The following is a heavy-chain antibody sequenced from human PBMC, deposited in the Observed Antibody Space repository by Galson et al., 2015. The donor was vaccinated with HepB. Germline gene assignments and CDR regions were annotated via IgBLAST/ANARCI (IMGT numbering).Heavy chain of an antibody. CDR2: IRRNTNGGTA. D-gene: IGHD3-3*01. V-gene: IGHV3-49*03. Sequence: SLRLSCAASGFIFADYAVSWFRQAPGRGLEWVAFIRRNTNGGTAEYAASVNDRFTISRDDSRNSAYLHMNSLNPEDTAVYYCARRNAPPRPRIFRYFDYWGQGAQVTVSS. J-gene: IGHJ4*02. CDR3: ARRNAPPRPRIFRYFDY. CDR1: GFIFADYA.